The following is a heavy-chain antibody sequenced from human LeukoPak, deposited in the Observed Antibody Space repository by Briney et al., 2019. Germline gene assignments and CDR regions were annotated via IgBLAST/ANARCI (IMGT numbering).Heavy chain of an antibody. D-gene: IGHD3-22*01. CDR1: GGSFSSGDYY. J-gene: IGHJ6*02. CDR2: IYYSGST. Sequence: NASQTLSLTCTVSGGSFSSGDYYWSWIRQPPGKGLEWIGYIYYSGSTYYNPSLKSRVTISVDTSKNQFSLKLSSVTAADTAVYYCARARDSSGYLYYYYYYGMDVWGQGTTVTVSS. V-gene: IGHV4-30-4*01. CDR3: ARARDSSGYLYYYYYYGMDV.